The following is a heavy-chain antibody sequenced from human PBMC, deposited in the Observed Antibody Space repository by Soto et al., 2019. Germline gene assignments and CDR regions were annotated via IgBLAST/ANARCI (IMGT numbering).Heavy chain of an antibody. CDR3: TTDRPSRLRKPRV. Sequence: EGQLVESGGGLVKPGGSLKLSCEGSGLTFSDAYMSWVRQAPGKGLEWVGRIKTKTDGWATEYAAPVKGSFNTSRDDSKTTLYVEMNSLKTEDTAVYYCTTDRPSRLRKPRVWGQGTLVTVSS. D-gene: IGHD4-17*01. J-gene: IGHJ4*02. V-gene: IGHV3-15*01. CDR2: IKTKTDGWAT. CDR1: GLTFSDAY.